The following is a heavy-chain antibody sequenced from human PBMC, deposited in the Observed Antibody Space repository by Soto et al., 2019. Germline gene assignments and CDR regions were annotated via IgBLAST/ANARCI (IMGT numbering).Heavy chain of an antibody. Sequence: QVQLQQWGAGLLKPSETLSLTCAVYGGSFSGYYWSWIRQPPGKGLEWIGEINHSGSTNYNPALKRQGSITVDTTKTQSSLKLSSVTAADTAVYDCARKRWSTRTLWFDPWGQGTLVTVSS. V-gene: IGHV4-34*01. CDR2: INHSGST. J-gene: IGHJ5*02. CDR3: ARKRWSTRTLWFDP. D-gene: IGHD2-15*01. CDR1: GGSFSGYY.